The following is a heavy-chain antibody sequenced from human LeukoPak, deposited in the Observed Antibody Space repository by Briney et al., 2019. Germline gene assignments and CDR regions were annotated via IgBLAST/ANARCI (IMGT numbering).Heavy chain of an antibody. CDR3: ARGETNWFDS. V-gene: IGHV3-33*01. CDR2: IWYDGRNK. Sequence: PGGSLRLSCAASGFTFSSYGMHWVRQAPGKRLEWVGVIWYDGRNKQYADSVKGRFTISRDNSKNTLFLQMNSLRAEDTAVYYCARGETNWFDSWGQGTLVTVSS. J-gene: IGHJ5*01. CDR1: GFTFSSYG.